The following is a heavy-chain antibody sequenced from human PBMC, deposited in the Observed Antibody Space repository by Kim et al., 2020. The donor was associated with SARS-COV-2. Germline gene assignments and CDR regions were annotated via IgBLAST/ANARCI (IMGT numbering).Heavy chain of an antibody. V-gene: IGHV4-59*01. D-gene: IGHD5-18*01. CDR1: GGSISSYY. J-gene: IGHJ4*02. Sequence: SETLSLTCTVSGGSISSYYWSWIRQPPGKGLEWIGYIYYSGSTNYNPSLKSRVTISVDTSKNQFSLKLSSVTAADTAVYYCAREGTSGYSYGIGLGYWGQGTLVTVSS. CDR2: IYYSGST. CDR3: AREGTSGYSYGIGLGY.